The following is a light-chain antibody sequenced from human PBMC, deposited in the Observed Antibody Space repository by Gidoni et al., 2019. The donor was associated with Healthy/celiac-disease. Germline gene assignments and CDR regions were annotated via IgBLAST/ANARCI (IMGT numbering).Light chain of an antibody. CDR3: QSYDSSNQV. CDR1: SGSIAINY. J-gene: IGLJ2*01. Sequence: NFMLTPPHSVSESPGKTVTIYCTRSSGSIAINYVQWYQQRPGSSPTTVIYEDNQRPSGVPDRFSGSIDSSSNSASRTSSGLKTEDEADYYCQSYDSSNQVFGGGTKLTVL. V-gene: IGLV6-57*01. CDR2: EDN.